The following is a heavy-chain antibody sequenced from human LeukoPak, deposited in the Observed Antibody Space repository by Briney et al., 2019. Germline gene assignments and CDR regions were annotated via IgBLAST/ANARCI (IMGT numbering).Heavy chain of an antibody. V-gene: IGHV3-7*01. Sequence: HPGGSLRLSCAASGFTFSTYWMAWVRQAPGKGLEWVANIKEDESAKHQADSVKGRFTISRDNAQNSVYLQMSSLRGEDTAVYYCARDVVGSLDYWGQGTLVTVSS. CDR2: IKEDESAK. CDR1: GFTFSTYW. J-gene: IGHJ4*02. CDR3: ARDVVGSLDY. D-gene: IGHD1-26*01.